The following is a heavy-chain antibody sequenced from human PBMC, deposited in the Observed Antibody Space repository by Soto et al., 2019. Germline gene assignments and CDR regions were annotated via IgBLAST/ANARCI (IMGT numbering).Heavy chain of an antibody. CDR2: INTHNGNT. Sequence: QVQLEQSAPEVKKPGASVKVSCKASGYTFTTYGISWVRQAPGQGLEWLGWINTHNGNTNYAQNLQGRVIMTADTSTSTAYMELRSLTSDDTAIYYCTREGSAPYYYYGMDAWGQGTTVTVSS. D-gene: IGHD3-10*01. V-gene: IGHV1-18*01. J-gene: IGHJ6*02. CDR3: TREGSAPYYYYGMDA. CDR1: GYTFTTYG.